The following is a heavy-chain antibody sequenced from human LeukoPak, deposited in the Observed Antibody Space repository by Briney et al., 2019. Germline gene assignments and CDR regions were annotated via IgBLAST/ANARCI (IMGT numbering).Heavy chain of an antibody. CDR3: ARDLGGYNYGYSFDY. D-gene: IGHD5-18*01. V-gene: IGHV4-4*07. J-gene: IGHJ4*02. CDR2: IYTSGST. Sequence: PSDTLSLTCTVSGDSISGYYWNWIRQPAGKGLEWIGRIYTSGSTNYNPSLKSRVTMSVDTSKNQFSLKLFSVTAADTAVYYCARDLGGYNYGYSFDYWGQGTLVTVSS. CDR1: GDSISGYY.